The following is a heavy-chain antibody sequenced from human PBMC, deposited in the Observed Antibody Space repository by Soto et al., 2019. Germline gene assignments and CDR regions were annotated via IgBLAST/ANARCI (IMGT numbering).Heavy chain of an antibody. CDR3: AYSSTPFDY. CDR2: ISGSGGST. D-gene: IGHD6-13*01. J-gene: IGHJ4*02. CDR1: GFAFSRYA. V-gene: IGHV3-23*01. Sequence: PGGSLRSSCAASGFAFSRYAMSWVPPASGKGLEWVSAISGSGGSTYYADSVKGRFPISRDNSKNTLYLQMNSLRAEDTAVYYCAYSSTPFDYWGQGTLVAVSS.